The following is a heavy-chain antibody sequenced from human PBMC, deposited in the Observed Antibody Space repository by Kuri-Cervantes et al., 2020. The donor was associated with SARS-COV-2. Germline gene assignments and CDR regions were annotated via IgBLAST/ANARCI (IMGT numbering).Heavy chain of an antibody. CDR1: GSSFSASA. CDR2: VSGRGGNR. D-gene: IGHD5-12*01. V-gene: IGHV3-23*01. Sequence: GGSLRLSCAASGSSFSASAINWVRQRPGQGLEWVSAVSGRGGNRDYADSVKGRFTISRDNSKNTLYLQMNSLRAEDTAVYYCAKDTWIRAYYFDYWGQGTLVTVSS. J-gene: IGHJ4*02. CDR3: AKDTWIRAYYFDY.